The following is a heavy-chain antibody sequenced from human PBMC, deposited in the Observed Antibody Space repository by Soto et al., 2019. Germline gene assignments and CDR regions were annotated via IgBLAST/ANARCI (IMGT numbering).Heavy chain of an antibody. Sequence: QVQLQESGPGLVKPSQTLSLTCTVSGGSINHSPYFWSWIRQTPGKGLEWIGHIYNSGTTYTNPSLHSRATISGDSSPNEFSLNLKSVTAGDKAVYYCARGRSADKVDYWGEGALVTVSS. CDR1: GGSINHSPYF. D-gene: IGHD3-3*01. J-gene: IGHJ4*02. V-gene: IGHV4-30-4*01. CDR3: ARGRSADKVDY. CDR2: IYNSGTT.